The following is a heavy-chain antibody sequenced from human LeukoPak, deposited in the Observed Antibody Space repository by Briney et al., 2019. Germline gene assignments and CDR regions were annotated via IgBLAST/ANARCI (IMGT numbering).Heavy chain of an antibody. V-gene: IGHV4-4*07. CDR2: IYTSGTT. CDR3: ASTTYDYDTSGHYFLDY. Sequence: SETLSLTCTVPGGSINRYYWSWIRQPAGKGLEWIGRIYTSGTTNYNPSLKSRVTMSVDTSKNHFSLQLRSVTAADTAVYYCASTTYDYDTSGHYFLDYWGQGSLVTVSS. D-gene: IGHD3-22*01. CDR1: GGSINRYY. J-gene: IGHJ4*02.